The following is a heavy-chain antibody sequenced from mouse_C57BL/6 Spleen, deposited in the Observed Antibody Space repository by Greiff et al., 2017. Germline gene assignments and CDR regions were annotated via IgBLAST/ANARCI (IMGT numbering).Heavy chain of an antibody. CDR1: GFTFTDYY. CDR2: IRNKANGYTT. Sequence: EVMLVESGGGLVQPGGSLSLSCAASGFTFTDYYMSWVRQPPGKALEWLGFIRNKANGYTTEYSASVKGRFTISRDNSQSILYLHMNSLRAEDSATYYCSTFANSYFDYWGQGTTLTVSS. J-gene: IGHJ2*01. CDR3: STFANSYFDY. V-gene: IGHV7-3*01. D-gene: IGHD4-1*01.